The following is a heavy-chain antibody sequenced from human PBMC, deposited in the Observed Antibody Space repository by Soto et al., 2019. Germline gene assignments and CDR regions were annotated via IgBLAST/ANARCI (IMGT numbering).Heavy chain of an antibody. V-gene: IGHV3-7*01. CDR3: ARDRAIPHYYGSGSYYH. D-gene: IGHD3-10*01. CDR2: IKHDGSEK. CDR1: GFTFSSYW. J-gene: IGHJ5*02. Sequence: GGSLRLSCAASGFTFSSYWMSWVRQAPGKGLEWVANIKHDGSEKYYVDSVKGRFTISRDNAKNSLYLQMNSLRAEDTAVYYCARDRAIPHYYGSGSYYHWGQGTLVTVSS.